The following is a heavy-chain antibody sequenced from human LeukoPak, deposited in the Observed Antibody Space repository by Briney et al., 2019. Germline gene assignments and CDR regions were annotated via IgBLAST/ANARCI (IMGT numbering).Heavy chain of an antibody. J-gene: IGHJ3*02. D-gene: IGHD2-8*02. Sequence: GGSLRLSCAAPGFTVSTNYMTWVRQAPGKGLEWVSVIYSGGSTYYADSVKGRFTISRDNSKKMLYLQMYSLRAEDTAVYYCARGWVLATGAFDIWGQGTMVTVSS. CDR1: GFTVSTNY. CDR2: IYSGGST. V-gene: IGHV3-53*01. CDR3: ARGWVLATGAFDI.